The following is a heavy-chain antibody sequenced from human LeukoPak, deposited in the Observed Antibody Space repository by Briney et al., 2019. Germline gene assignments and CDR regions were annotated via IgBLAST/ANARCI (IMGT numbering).Heavy chain of an antibody. J-gene: IGHJ5*02. CDR1: GGSINSYY. CDR2: IYYTGST. V-gene: IGHV4-59*08. Sequence: PSETLSLTCTVSGGSINSYYWSWVRQPPGKGLEWIGYIYYTGSTYYSPSLRSRVTISLDTSKNQFSLKLNSVTAADAAVYYCARQSSLNWFDPWGQGTLVTVSS. CDR3: ARQSSLNWFDP.